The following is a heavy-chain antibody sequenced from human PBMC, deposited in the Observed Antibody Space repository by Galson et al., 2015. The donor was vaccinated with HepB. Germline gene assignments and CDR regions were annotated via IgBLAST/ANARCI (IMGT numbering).Heavy chain of an antibody. CDR1: GFTFSSYW. CDR3: ARSGYDSSGYRRWFDP. Sequence: SLRLSCAASGFTFSSYWMHWVRQAPGKGLVWVSRINSDGSSTSYADSVKGRFTISRDNAKNTLYLQMNSLRAEDTAVYYCARSGYDSSGYRRWFDPWGQGTLVTVSS. J-gene: IGHJ5*02. D-gene: IGHD3-22*01. CDR2: INSDGSST. V-gene: IGHV3-74*01.